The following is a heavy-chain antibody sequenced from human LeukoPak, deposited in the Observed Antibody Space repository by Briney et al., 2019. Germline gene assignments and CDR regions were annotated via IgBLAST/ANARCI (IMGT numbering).Heavy chain of an antibody. J-gene: IGHJ4*02. D-gene: IGHD6-13*01. CDR2: IYPGDSDT. Sequence: GESLKISCKGSGYSFTKYWIGWVRQMPGKGLEWMGIIYPGDSDTRYSPSFQGRVTISADKSISTAYLQWSSLKASDTAMYYCARLLRNIAAAVYYFDYWGQGTLVTVSS. V-gene: IGHV5-51*01. CDR3: ARLLRNIAAAVYYFDY. CDR1: GYSFTKYW.